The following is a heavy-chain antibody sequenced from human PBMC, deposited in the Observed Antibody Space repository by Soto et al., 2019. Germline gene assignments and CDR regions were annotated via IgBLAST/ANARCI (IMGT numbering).Heavy chain of an antibody. CDR2: INAGNGNT. Sequence: QVQLVQSGAEVEKPGASVKVSCKASGYTFTNYAVHWVRQAPGQRLEWMGWINAGNGNTRYSQNLQGRVTITTDTPARNVYMELSSMRSEGTALYYCARWHLAVVPLGSWFYYMDVGGKGATGTVSS. D-gene: IGHD2-2*01. CDR1: GYTFTNYA. J-gene: IGHJ6*03. V-gene: IGHV1-3*01. CDR3: ARWHLAVVPLGSWFYYMDV.